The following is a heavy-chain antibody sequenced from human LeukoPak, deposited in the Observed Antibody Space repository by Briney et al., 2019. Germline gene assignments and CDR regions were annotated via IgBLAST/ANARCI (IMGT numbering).Heavy chain of an antibody. CDR1: GFTFSTYA. J-gene: IGHJ4*02. CDR3: ASTSTSSGWSDFDY. V-gene: IGHV3-23*01. CDR2: ISGSGGIT. D-gene: IGHD6-19*01. Sequence: GGSLRLSCAVSGFTFSTYAMSWVRQAPGKGLEWVSTISGSGGITYYADSVKGRFIISRGNSKNTLYLQMNSLRAEDTAVYYCASTSTSSGWSDFDYWGQGVLVTVSS.